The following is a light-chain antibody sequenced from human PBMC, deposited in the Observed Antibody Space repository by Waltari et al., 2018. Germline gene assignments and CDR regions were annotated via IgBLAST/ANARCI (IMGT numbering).Light chain of an antibody. CDR1: QSVGRS. Sequence: EIVLTQSPGTLSLSPGARATLSCRASQSVGRSLAWYQQKPGQAPRLLIYVASNRAPGIPDRFSGSGSGTDFSLTISRLEPEDFGLYSCQHYVRLPATFGQGTKVEIK. V-gene: IGKV3-20*01. CDR2: VAS. CDR3: QHYVRLPAT. J-gene: IGKJ1*01.